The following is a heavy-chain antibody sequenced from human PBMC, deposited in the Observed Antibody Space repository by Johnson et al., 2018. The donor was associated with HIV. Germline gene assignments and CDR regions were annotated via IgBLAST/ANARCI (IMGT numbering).Heavy chain of an antibody. D-gene: IGHD2-15*01. Sequence: VQLVESGGVVGQPGRSLRLSCVASRFSFDDYAMHWVRQAPGKGLEGVSFISCHGGSTYYVDSVKGRFTISRDNSKNTLYLQMNSLRAEDTAVYYCARGDCSGGSCYSEGATDAFDIWGQGTMVTVSS. V-gene: IGHV3-43D*03. CDR3: ARGDCSGGSCYSEGATDAFDI. J-gene: IGHJ3*02. CDR2: ISCHGGST. CDR1: RFSFDDYA.